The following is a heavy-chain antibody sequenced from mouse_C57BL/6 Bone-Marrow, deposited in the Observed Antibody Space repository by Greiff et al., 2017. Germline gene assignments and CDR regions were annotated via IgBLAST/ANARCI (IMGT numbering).Heavy chain of an antibody. CDR1: GYTFTSYG. CDR2: IYTRSGNT. J-gene: IGHJ3*01. Sequence: VQLPESGAELARPGASVKLSCKASGYTFTSYGISWVKQRTGQGLEWIGEIYTRSGNTYYNEKFKGKATQTADKSSSTAYMELRSLTSEDSAVYFCARRKNRLLRSFAYWGQGTLVTVSA. V-gene: IGHV1-81*01. CDR3: ARRKNRLLRSFAY. D-gene: IGHD1-1*01.